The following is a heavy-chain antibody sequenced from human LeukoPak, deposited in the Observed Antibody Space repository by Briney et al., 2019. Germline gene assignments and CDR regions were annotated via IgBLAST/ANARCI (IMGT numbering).Heavy chain of an antibody. CDR3: ARDRASWSNDSSGYDLYYFDY. V-gene: IGHV1-69*05. Sequence: SVKVSCKASGGTFSSYAISWVRQAPGQGLEWMGRIIPIFGTANYAQKFQGRVTITTDESTSTAYMELSSLRSEDTAVYYCARDRASWSNDSSGYDLYYFDYWGQGTLVTVSS. CDR2: IIPIFGTA. J-gene: IGHJ4*02. D-gene: IGHD3-22*01. CDR1: GGTFSSYA.